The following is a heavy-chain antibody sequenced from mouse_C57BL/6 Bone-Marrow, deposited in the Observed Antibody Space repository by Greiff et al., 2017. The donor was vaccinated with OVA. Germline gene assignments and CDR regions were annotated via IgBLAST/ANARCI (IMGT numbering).Heavy chain of an antibody. D-gene: IGHD1-1*01. CDR2: ISSGGSYT. V-gene: IGHV5-6*01. Sequence: EVKLVESGGDLVKPGGSLKLSCAASGFTFSSYGMSWVRQTPDKRLEWVATISSGGSYTYYPDSVKGRFTISRDNAKNTLYLQMSSLKSEDTAMYYWARSLPYYGSSPPFAYWGQGTLVTVSA. CDR3: ARSLPYYGSSPPFAY. J-gene: IGHJ3*01. CDR1: GFTFSSYG.